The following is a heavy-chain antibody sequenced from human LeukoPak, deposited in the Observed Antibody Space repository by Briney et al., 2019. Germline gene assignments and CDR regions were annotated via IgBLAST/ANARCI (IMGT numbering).Heavy chain of an antibody. CDR3: ARDRWIQLTGYYYYYGMDV. V-gene: IGHV1-2*02. D-gene: IGHD5-18*01. CDR1: GYTFTGYY. Sequence: APVKVSCTASGYTFTGYYMHWVRQAPGQGLEWMGWINPNSGGTNYAQKFQGRVTMTRDTSISTAYMELSRLRSDDTAVYYCARDRWIQLTGYYYYYGMDVWGQGTTVTVSS. J-gene: IGHJ6*02. CDR2: INPNSGGT.